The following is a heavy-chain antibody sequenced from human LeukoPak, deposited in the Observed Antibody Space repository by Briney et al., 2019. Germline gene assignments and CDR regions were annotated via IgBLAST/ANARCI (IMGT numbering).Heavy chain of an antibody. J-gene: IGHJ4*02. Sequence: ASVKVSCKASGYTITGYYIHWVRQAPGQGLEWMGWFNPSSGGSAYAQKFQGRVTMTRDTSISTAYMELSSLRSDDTAVYYCARVFSSGSFDYWGQGTLVTVSS. CDR3: ARVFSSGSFDY. V-gene: IGHV1-2*02. CDR2: FNPSSGGS. D-gene: IGHD6-13*01. CDR1: GYTITGYY.